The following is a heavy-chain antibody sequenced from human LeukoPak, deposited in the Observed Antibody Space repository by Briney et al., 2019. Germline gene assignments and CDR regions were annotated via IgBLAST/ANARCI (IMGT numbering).Heavy chain of an antibody. CDR3: ARGVSGYSSGWYRGIDY. D-gene: IGHD6-19*01. CDR2: IYTSGST. J-gene: IGHJ4*02. Sequence: SETLSLTCTVSGGSISSGSYYWSWIRQPAGKGLEWIGRIYTSGSTNYNPSLKSRVTISVDTSKNQFSLKLSSVTAADTAVYYCARGVSGYSSGWYRGIDYWGQGTLDTVSS. CDR1: GGSISSGSYY. V-gene: IGHV4-61*02.